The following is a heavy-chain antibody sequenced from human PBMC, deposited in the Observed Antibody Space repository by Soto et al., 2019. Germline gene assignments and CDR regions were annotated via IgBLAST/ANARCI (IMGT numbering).Heavy chain of an antibody. CDR2: VYYSGST. D-gene: IGHD6-19*01. Sequence: SLTCSVSGITMSYGGYSWSWIRQPPGKGLEWIGYVYYSGSTNYNPSLKSRVTISIDTSKNQFSLKLSSVNAADTAVYYCARAEYSSLSVDWFDPWGQGTLVTVSS. V-gene: IGHV4-61*08. CDR3: ARAEYSSLSVDWFDP. J-gene: IGHJ5*02. CDR1: GITMSYGGYS.